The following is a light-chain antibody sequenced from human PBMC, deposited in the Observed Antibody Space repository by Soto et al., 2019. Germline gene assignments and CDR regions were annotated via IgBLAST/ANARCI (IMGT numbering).Light chain of an antibody. CDR2: DVS. CDR3: ISYTSTSIVV. CDR1: SSDIGDYDH. Sequence: QSVLSQPASVSGSPGQSITISCTETSSDIGDYDHVSWYQQHPGKAPKLMIYDVSHRPSGVSSRFSRSKSDNTASLTISEHQPEDGADYYCISYTSTSIVVFGGGTKVTV. V-gene: IGLV2-14*03. J-gene: IGLJ2*01.